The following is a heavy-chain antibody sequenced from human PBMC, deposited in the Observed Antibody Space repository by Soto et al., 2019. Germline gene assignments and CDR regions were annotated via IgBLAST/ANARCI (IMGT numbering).Heavy chain of an antibody. V-gene: IGHV4-39*01. Sequence: TSETLSLTCTVSGGSISSSSYYWGWIRQPPGKGLEWIGSIYYSGSTYYNPSLKSRVTISVDTSKNQFSLKLSSVTAADTAVYYCARQEMEYYGSGSYFQWFDPWGQGTLVTVSS. D-gene: IGHD3-10*01. J-gene: IGHJ5*02. CDR2: IYYSGST. CDR3: ARQEMEYYGSGSYFQWFDP. CDR1: GGSISSSSYY.